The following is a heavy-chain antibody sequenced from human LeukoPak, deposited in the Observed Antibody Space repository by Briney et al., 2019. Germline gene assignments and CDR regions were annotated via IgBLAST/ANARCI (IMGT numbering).Heavy chain of an antibody. CDR2: IYYSGST. Sequence: PSETLSLTCTVSGRSISSSSYYWGWIRQPPGKGLEWIGSIYYSGSTYYNPSLKSRVTISVDTSKNQFSLKLSSVTAADTAVYYCARRDDAFDIWGQGTMVTVSS. CDR1: GRSISSSSYY. V-gene: IGHV4-39*01. J-gene: IGHJ3*02. CDR3: ARRDDAFDI.